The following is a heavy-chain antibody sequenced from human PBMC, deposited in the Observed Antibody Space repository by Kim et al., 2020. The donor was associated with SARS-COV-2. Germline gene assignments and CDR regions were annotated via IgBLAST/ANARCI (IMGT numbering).Heavy chain of an antibody. D-gene: IGHD3-10*01. J-gene: IGHJ3*02. CDR1: GFTFSSYA. CDR2: ISGSGGST. V-gene: IGHV3-23*01. CDR3: AKDRELLWFGELLTNPFDAFDI. Sequence: GGSLRLSCAASGFTFSSYAMSWVRQAPGKGLEWVSAISGSGGSTYYADSVKGRFTISRDNSKNTLYLQMNSLRAEDTAVYYCAKDRELLWFGELLTNPFDAFDIWGQGTMVTVSS.